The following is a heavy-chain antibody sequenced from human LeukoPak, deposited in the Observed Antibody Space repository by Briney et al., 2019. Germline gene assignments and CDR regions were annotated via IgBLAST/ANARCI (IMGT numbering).Heavy chain of an antibody. V-gene: IGHV5-51*01. CDR3: TRSPRDGYHDAFDI. J-gene: IGHJ3*02. CDR1: GYSFTTYC. CDR2: IYPGDSET. Sequence: GESLKISCKGSGYSFTTYCIAWVRQMPGEGLEWMGIIYPGDSETRYSPSFQGQVTISADKSITTAYLQWGSLRASDTAMYYCTRSPRDGYHDAFDIWGQGTMVTVFS. D-gene: IGHD5-24*01.